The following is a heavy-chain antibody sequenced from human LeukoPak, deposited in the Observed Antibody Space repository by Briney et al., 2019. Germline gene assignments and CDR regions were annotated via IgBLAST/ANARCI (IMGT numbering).Heavy chain of an antibody. CDR2: ISSSSSTI. CDR3: AREGGVGATKTFDY. Sequence: GGSLRLSCAASGFTFSSYSMNWVRQAPGKGLEWVSYISSSSSTIYYADSVKGRFTISRDNAKNSLYLQMNSLRAEDTAVYYCAREGGVGATKTFDYWGQGTLVIVSS. V-gene: IGHV3-48*01. D-gene: IGHD1-26*01. J-gene: IGHJ4*02. CDR1: GFTFSSYS.